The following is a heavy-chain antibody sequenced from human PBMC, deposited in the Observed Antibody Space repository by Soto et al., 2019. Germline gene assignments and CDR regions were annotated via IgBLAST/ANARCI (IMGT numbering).Heavy chain of an antibody. CDR1: GYTFTGYF. CDR3: ARSSGSYSYYGMDV. V-gene: IGHV1-2*02. D-gene: IGHD1-26*01. J-gene: IGHJ6*02. CDR2: INSKSGGT. Sequence: QVQLVQSGAEVRKPGASVKVSCKASGYTFTGYFMHWVRQAPGQGLEWMGWINSKSGGTNYAQKFQGRVTMTRDTSISTAYMELSRLRSDDTAVYYCARSSGSYSYYGMDVWGQGPTVTVSS.